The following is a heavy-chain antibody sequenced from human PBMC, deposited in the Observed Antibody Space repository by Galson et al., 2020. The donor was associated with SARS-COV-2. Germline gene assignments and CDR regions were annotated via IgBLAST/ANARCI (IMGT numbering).Heavy chain of an antibody. D-gene: IGHD3-10*01. CDR1: GFSLSTSGVG. CDR3: AHSAVLLWFGELLYRSGRREYYFDY. V-gene: IGHV2-5*02. J-gene: IGHJ4*02. CDR2: IYWDDDK. Sequence: SGHTLVKPTQTLTLTCTFSGFSLSTSGVGVGWIRQPPGKALEWLALIYWDDDKRYTPSLKSRLTITKDTSKNQVVLTMTNMDPVDTATYYCAHSAVLLWFGELLYRSGRREYYFDYWGQGTLVTVSS.